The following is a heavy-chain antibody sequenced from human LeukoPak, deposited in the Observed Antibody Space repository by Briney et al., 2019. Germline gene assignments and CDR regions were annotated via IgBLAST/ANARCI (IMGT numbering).Heavy chain of an antibody. Sequence: GGSLRLSCAASGFTFSSYAMSWVRQARGKGLEWVSGISGSGGSTYYADSVKGRFTISRDNSKNTLYLQMNSLRAEDTAVYYCAKYNWNFGSGNYFDYWGQGTLVTVSS. D-gene: IGHD1-7*01. CDR2: ISGSGGST. V-gene: IGHV3-23*01. CDR3: AKYNWNFGSGNYFDY. CDR1: GFTFSSYA. J-gene: IGHJ4*02.